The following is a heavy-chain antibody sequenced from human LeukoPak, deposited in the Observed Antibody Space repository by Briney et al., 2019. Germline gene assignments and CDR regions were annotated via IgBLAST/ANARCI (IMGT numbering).Heavy chain of an antibody. J-gene: IGHJ5*02. Sequence: GGSLRLSCAASGFTFSSYAMSWVRQAPGKGLEWVSAISGSGGSTYYADSVKGRFTISRDNSKNTLYLQMNSLRAEDTAVYYCAGQSRLGYCSGGSCYSQPFDPWGQGTLVTVSS. CDR1: GFTFSSYA. D-gene: IGHD2-15*01. CDR2: ISGSGGST. CDR3: AGQSRLGYCSGGSCYSQPFDP. V-gene: IGHV3-23*01.